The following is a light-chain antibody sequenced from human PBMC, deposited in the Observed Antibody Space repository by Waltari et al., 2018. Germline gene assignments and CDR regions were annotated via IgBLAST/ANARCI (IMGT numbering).Light chain of an antibody. V-gene: IGKV3-15*01. CDR3: SSYTSSSTLDVV. CDR1: QSVGNK. J-gene: IGKJ4*01. CDR2: DAS. Sequence: EIEMTQSPATLSVSPGERATVSCRASQSVGNKLARYQQKPGQAPRLLFYDASTRATGIPVRFSGSGSWTEFTLTISSLQSEDEADYYCSSYTSSSTLDVVFGGGTK.